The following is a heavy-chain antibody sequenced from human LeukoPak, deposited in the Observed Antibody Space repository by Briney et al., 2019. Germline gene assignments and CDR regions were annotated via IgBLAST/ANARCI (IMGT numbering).Heavy chain of an antibody. CDR3: AREFTYYYDSSGYVMFDP. D-gene: IGHD3-22*01. Sequence: ASVKVSCKASGYTFTSYYTHWVRQAPGQGLEWMGIINPSGGSTSYAQKFQGRVTMTRDTSTSTVYMELSSLRSEDTAVYYCAREFTYYYDSSGYVMFDPWGQGTLVTVSS. V-gene: IGHV1-46*01. CDR1: GYTFTSYY. CDR2: INPSGGST. J-gene: IGHJ5*02.